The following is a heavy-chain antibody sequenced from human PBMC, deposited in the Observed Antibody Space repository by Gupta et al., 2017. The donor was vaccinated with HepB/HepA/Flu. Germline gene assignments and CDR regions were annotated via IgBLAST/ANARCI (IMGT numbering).Heavy chain of an antibody. D-gene: IGHD3-22*01. CDR2: ISGSGHST. CDR1: GFTFSNYA. V-gene: IGHV3-23*01. J-gene: IGHJ4*02. Sequence: EVQLLESGGGLVQPGGSLRLSCAASGFTFSNYAMNWVRQAPGKGLEWVSSISGSGHSTYYIDSVEGRFTISRDNSKNTMYLQMNSLRAEDTAVYYCAKASGLLLLSRFDSWGQGTLVTVSS. CDR3: AKASGLLLLSRFDS.